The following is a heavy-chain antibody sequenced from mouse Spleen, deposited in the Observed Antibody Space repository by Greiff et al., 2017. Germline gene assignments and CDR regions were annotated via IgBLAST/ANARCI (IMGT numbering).Heavy chain of an antibody. CDR3: ARQDGYDWFAY. Sequence: EVKVEESGGGLVKLGGSLKLSCVVSGFTFSTYDMSWVRQTPEKRLEWVATISRGGGNTNYPDSVKGRFAISRDNAKNTLYLQMSSLKSEDTAMYYCARQDGYDWFAYWGQGTLVTVSA. CDR1: GFTFSTYD. J-gene: IGHJ3*01. CDR2: ISRGGGNT. V-gene: IGHV5-9*04. D-gene: IGHD2-2*01.